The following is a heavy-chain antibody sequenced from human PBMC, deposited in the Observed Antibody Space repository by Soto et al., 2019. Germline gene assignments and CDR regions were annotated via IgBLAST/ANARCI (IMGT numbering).Heavy chain of an antibody. CDR3: ARVRREYDNSGPVDY. J-gene: IGHJ4*02. Sequence: SETLSLTCTVSGGSISSGDYSWNWIRQPPGKGLEWIGYIYYGGSTYYNPSLQSRVTMSVDRSRNQFSLKLNSVTAADTAVYYCARVRREYDNSGPVDYWGQGTLVTVSS. CDR1: GGSISSGDYS. CDR2: IYYGGST. D-gene: IGHD3-22*01. V-gene: IGHV4-30-2*01.